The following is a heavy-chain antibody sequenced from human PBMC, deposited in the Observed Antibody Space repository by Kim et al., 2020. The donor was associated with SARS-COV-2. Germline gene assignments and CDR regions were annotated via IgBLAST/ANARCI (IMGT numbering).Heavy chain of an antibody. Sequence: GGSLRLSCAASGFTFSSYAMSWVRQAPGKGLEWVSVIYSGGSSTYYADSVKGRFTISRDNSKNTLYLQMNSLRAEDTAVYYCAKVASVVVAATLYNWFDPWGQGTLVTVSS. D-gene: IGHD2-15*01. CDR1: GFTFSSYA. J-gene: IGHJ5*02. V-gene: IGHV3-23*03. CDR2: IYSGGSST. CDR3: AKVASVVVAATLYNWFDP.